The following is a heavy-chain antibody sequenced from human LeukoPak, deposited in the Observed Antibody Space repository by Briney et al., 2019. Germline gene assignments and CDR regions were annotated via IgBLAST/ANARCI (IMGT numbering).Heavy chain of an antibody. CDR3: AREGQGYSSSWYVDY. Sequence: PSETLSLTCAVSGGSISSSNWWSWVRQPPGKGLGWIGEIYHSGSTNYNPSLKSRVTISVDKSKNQFSLKLSSVTAADTAVYYCAREGQGYSSSWYVDYWGQGTLVTVSS. V-gene: IGHV4-4*02. J-gene: IGHJ4*02. CDR1: GGSISSSNW. CDR2: IYHSGST. D-gene: IGHD6-13*01.